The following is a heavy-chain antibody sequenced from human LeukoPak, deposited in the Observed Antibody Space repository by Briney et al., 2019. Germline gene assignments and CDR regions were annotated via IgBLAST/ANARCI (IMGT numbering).Heavy chain of an antibody. CDR3: ARYIAVVAFDI. Sequence: SETLSLTCTVSGGSISSYYWGWIRQPPGKGLEWIGSIYYSGSTYYNPSPKSRVTISVDTSKNQFSLKLSSVTAADTAVYYCARYIAVVAFDIWGQGTMVTVSS. V-gene: IGHV4-39*01. CDR1: GGSISSYY. D-gene: IGHD6-19*01. CDR2: IYYSGST. J-gene: IGHJ3*02.